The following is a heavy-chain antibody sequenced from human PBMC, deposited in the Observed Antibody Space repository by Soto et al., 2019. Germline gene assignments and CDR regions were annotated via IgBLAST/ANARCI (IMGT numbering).Heavy chain of an antibody. Sequence: QPLSLTCAISGDSVSSKSAAWNWIRQSPSRGLEWLGRTYYRSKWYIDYAASVKSRMTINPDTSKNQFSLQLNSVTPEDTAVYYCARGSYTSTWYWGQGTLVTVSS. CDR3: ARGSYTSTWY. V-gene: IGHV6-1*01. CDR2: TYYRSKWYI. D-gene: IGHD6-13*01. CDR1: GDSVSSKSAA. J-gene: IGHJ4*02.